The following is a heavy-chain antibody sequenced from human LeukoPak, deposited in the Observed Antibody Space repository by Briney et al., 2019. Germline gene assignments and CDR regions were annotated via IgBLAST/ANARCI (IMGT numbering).Heavy chain of an antibody. CDR3: ARDPNNWNYNWFDP. CDR1: GYTFTGYY. CDR2: INPNSGDT. D-gene: IGHD1-7*01. J-gene: IGHJ5*02. V-gene: IGHV1-2*02. Sequence: ASVKVSCKASGYTFTGYYVHWVRQAPGQGREWLSWINPNSGDTNYAQKFQGRVTMTRDTSISTAYMELSGLISDDTAVYYCARDPNNWNYNWFDPWGQGALVTVSS.